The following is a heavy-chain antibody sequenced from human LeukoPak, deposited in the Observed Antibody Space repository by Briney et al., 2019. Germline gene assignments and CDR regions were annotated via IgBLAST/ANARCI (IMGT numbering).Heavy chain of an antibody. CDR2: ISASDGST. V-gene: IGHV3-23*01. CDR1: GLTFSNSA. J-gene: IGHJ4*02. CDR3: AKLTSGWFEDF. D-gene: IGHD6-19*01. Sequence: GRSLRLSRAPSGLTFSNSAITSVRHPPGEWLEWVSAISASDGSTYYVDSVKGRFTISRDLSKNTLYLQMNSLRAEDTAVYYCAKLTSGWFEDFWGQGTLVTVSS.